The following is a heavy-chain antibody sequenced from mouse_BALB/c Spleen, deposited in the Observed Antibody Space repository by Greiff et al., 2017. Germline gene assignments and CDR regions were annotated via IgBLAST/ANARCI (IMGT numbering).Heavy chain of an antibody. CDR1: GYTFTSYY. D-gene: IGHD1-3*01. V-gene: IGHV1S81*02. Sequence: QVQLKQSGAELVKPGASVKLSCKASGYTFTSYYMYWVRQRPGQGLEWIGEINPSNGGTNFNERFKSRATLSVDKSSSTAYMQLSSLTSEDSAVYYCTRSKWLYWYFAGWGAGTTVTVSS. CDR2: INPSNGGT. J-gene: IGHJ1*01. CDR3: TRSKWLYWYFAG.